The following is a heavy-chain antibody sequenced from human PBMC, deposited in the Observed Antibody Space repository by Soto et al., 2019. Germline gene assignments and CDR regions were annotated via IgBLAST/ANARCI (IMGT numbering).Heavy chain of an antibody. D-gene: IGHD5-18*01. V-gene: IGHV4-31*03. CDR2: IYYSGST. J-gene: IGHJ4*02. Sequence: SETLSLTCTVSGGSISSGGYYWSWIRQHPGKGLEWIGYIYYSGSTYYNPSLKSRVTISVDTSKNQFSLKLSSVTAADTGIYYCAADRGYSYGYFDFWGQGPLVT. CDR3: AADRGYSYGYFDF. CDR1: GGSISSGGYY.